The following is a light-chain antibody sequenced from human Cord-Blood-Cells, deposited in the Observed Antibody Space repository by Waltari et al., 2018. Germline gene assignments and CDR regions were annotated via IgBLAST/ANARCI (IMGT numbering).Light chain of an antibody. J-gene: IGLJ3*02. Sequence: SSELTQPPSVSVSPGQTARIHCSGDALPKQYASLYQKKPGQAPVLVIYKDRERPSGIPERFSGSSSGTTVTLTISGVQAEDEADYYCQSADSSGTSWVFGGGTKLTVL. CDR1: ALPKQY. V-gene: IGLV3-25*03. CDR3: QSADSSGTSWV. CDR2: KDR.